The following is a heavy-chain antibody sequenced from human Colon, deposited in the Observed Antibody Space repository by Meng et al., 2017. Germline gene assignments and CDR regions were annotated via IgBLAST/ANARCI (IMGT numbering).Heavy chain of an antibody. CDR1: GGYIGSGGYY. Sequence: QVQLQESGPGLVKPSQPLSLTCTVSGGYIGSGGYYWSWIRQPPGKGLEWIGYIYYSGTTNYNPSLKSRVTISIDTSKNQFSLKLNSVTAADTAVYYCAGDSSGYNWLDPWGQGTLVTVSS. V-gene: IGHV4-61*08. D-gene: IGHD6-19*01. J-gene: IGHJ5*02. CDR3: AGDSSGYNWLDP. CDR2: IYYSGTT.